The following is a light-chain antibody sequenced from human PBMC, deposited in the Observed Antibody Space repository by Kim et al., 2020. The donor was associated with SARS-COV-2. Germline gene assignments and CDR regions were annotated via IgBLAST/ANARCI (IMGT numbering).Light chain of an antibody. CDR2: KVS. Sequence: DIEMTQIPVSLSVTPGQSASISCKSSQSLQDTDGKNYLYWYLQKPGQSPHLLINKVSSRVSGVPERFNGSGSGTDFTLKISRVEAEDVGVYYCMQGIRLPLTFGGGTKVDIK. CDR1: QSLQDTDGKNY. J-gene: IGKJ4*01. V-gene: IGKV2-29*02. CDR3: MQGIRLPLT.